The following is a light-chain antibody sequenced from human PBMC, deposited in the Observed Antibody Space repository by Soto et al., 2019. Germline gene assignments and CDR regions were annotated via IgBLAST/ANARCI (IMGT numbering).Light chain of an antibody. CDR2: DVK. CDR1: SSDVGGYKY. J-gene: IGLJ1*01. Sequence: QSVLTASPLASGYPGQLVTISCTGTSSDVGGYKYVSWYQQFPGEAPNLIIYDVKKRPSGVPSRFSGSKSGNTAFLTVSGLRPEDEAEYHCSSFAGRNTYVFGSGTKVTVL. V-gene: IGLV2-8*01. CDR3: SSFAGRNTYV.